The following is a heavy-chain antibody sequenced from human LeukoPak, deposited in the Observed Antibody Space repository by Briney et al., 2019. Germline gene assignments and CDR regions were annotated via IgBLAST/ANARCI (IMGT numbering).Heavy chain of an antibody. CDR3: ARENSNNYYYYMDV. J-gene: IGHJ6*03. D-gene: IGHD4-11*01. CDR2: ISGSGSTI. CDR1: GFTFSDHY. V-gene: IGHV3-11*01. Sequence: PGGSLRLSCAASGFTFSDHYMSWIRQPPGKGLEWVSYISGSGSTIYYADSVKGRFTMSRDNAKNSLYLQMNSLRAEDTAVYYCARENSNNYYYYMDVWGKGTTVTVSS.